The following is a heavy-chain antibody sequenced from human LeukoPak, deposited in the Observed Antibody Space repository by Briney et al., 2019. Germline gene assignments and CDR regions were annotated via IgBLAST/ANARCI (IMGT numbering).Heavy chain of an antibody. CDR2: ISYDGSNK. Sequence: PGGSLRLSCAASGFTFSSYGMHWVRQAPGKGLEWVAVISYDGSNKYYADSVKGRFTISRDNSKNTMYLQMNSLRAEDTAVYYCAKYHRSSSWYGLDYWGQGTLVTVSS. CDR1: GFTFSSYG. J-gene: IGHJ4*02. CDR3: AKYHRSSSWYGLDY. D-gene: IGHD6-13*01. V-gene: IGHV3-30*18.